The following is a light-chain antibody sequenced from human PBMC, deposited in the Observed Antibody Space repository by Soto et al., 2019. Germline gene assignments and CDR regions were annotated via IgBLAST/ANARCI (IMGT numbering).Light chain of an antibody. J-gene: IGLJ2*01. Sequence: QSVLSQPASVSGSPGQWITISCTGSSSDVGGCNYVSWYQQHPGKAPKLMIYEVSNRPSGVSNRFSGSKSGDTASLTISGLQAEDEADYYCSSCTSSSSVVFGRGTKVTVL. CDR1: SSDVGGCNY. V-gene: IGLV2-14*01. CDR3: SSCTSSSSVV. CDR2: EVS.